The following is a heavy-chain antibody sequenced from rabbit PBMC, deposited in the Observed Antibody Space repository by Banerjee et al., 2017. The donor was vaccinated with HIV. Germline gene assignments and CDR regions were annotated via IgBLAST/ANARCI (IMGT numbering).Heavy chain of an antibody. J-gene: IGHJ4*01. CDR1: GFSLNKNYV. CDR3: ARWTSDDYLGL. Sequence: QSLEESGGDLVKPGASLTLTCTASGFSLNKNYVMCWVRQAPGKGLEWIGCAHTGSGNTWYASWAKGRFTISKTSSTTVTLQMTSLTAADTATYFCARWTSDDYLGLWGPGTLVTVS. D-gene: IGHD1-1*01. V-gene: IGHV1S40*01. CDR2: AHTGSGNT.